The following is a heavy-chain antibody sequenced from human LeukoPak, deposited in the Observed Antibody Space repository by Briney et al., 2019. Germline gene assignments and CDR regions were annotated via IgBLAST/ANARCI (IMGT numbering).Heavy chain of an antibody. CDR3: ARSFPSVAARGAYYYYYMDV. V-gene: IGHV1-69*05. CDR2: VIPIFGTA. Sequence: SVKVSCKASGGTFSSYAISWVRQAPGQGLEWMGGVIPIFGTANYAQKFQGRVTITTDESTSTAYMELSSLRSEDTAVYYCARSFPSVAARGAYYYYYMDVWGKGTTVTVSS. J-gene: IGHJ6*03. CDR1: GGTFSSYA. D-gene: IGHD6-6*01.